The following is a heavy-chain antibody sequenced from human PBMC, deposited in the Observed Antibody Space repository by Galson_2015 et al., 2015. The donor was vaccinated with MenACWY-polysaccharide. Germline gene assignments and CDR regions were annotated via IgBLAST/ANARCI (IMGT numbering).Heavy chain of an antibody. CDR3: ARVEGWYSNDWHHPYYFDY. Sequence: SLRLSCAASGFTFSSYWMHWVRQAPGKGLVWVSRISSDGSSTSYAGSVKGRFTISRDNAKNTLHLQMSSLRAEDTAVYYCARVEGWYSNDWHHPYYFDYWGQGTLFTVSS. D-gene: IGHD6-13*01. CDR1: GFTFSSYW. V-gene: IGHV3-74*01. CDR2: ISSDGSST. J-gene: IGHJ4*02.